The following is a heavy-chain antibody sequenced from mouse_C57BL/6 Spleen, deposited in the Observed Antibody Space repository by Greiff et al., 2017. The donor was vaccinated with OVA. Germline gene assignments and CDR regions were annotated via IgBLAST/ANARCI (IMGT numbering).Heavy chain of an antibody. CDR3: ASPGFAY. Sequence: VQLQQSGPELVKPGASVKISCKASGYSFTGYYMNWVKQSPETSLEWIGEINPSTGGTTYNQKFKAKATLTVDKSSSTAYMQLKSLTSEDSAVYYCASPGFAYWGQGTLVTVSA. CDR1: GYSFTGYY. CDR2: INPSTGGT. J-gene: IGHJ3*01. V-gene: IGHV1-42*01.